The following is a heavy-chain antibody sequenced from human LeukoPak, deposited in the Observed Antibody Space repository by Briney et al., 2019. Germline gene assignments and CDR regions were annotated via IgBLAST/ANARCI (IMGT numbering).Heavy chain of an antibody. V-gene: IGHV1-2*02. CDR2: INPISGAT. J-gene: IGHJ4*02. CDR1: GYIFNGYF. CDR3: ARDPAADEVGLDY. Sequence: GASVKVSCKASGYIFNGYFMHWVRQAPGQGPEWMGCINPISGATKYATKFQGRVTVSRDTSISTAYMELSRLTSDDSAVYYCARDPAADEVGLDYWGQGTLVTVSS. D-gene: IGHD6-13*01.